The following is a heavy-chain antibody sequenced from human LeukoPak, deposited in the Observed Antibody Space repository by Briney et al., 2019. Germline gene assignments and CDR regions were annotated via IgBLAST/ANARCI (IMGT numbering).Heavy chain of an antibody. Sequence: SETLSLTCTVSGGSMTTHHWNWIRQTPGKGLEWIGYVFDSGRTKENPSLKSRVTLSADTSKNQLSLRLSSVTAADTAVYYCTTIKRGNIFGYFDFWGQGILATVSS. CDR2: VFDSGRT. D-gene: IGHD5-18*01. CDR1: GGSMTTHH. J-gene: IGHJ4*02. V-gene: IGHV4-59*11. CDR3: TTIKRGNIFGYFDF.